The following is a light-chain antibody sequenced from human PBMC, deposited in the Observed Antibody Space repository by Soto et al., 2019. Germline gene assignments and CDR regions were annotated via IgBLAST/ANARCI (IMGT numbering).Light chain of an antibody. V-gene: IGKV1-9*01. J-gene: IGKJ1*01. CDR1: QNIASY. CDR2: HAS. CDR3: QQRYNYPRT. Sequence: DVQSTPCPSCLPASGGDRVAFTCLASQNIASYLAWFQQKPGKAPELLIFHASTLRSGVPSRFSGSGSGTEYTLTISNLQPEDFATYYCQQRYNYPRTFGQGTKV.